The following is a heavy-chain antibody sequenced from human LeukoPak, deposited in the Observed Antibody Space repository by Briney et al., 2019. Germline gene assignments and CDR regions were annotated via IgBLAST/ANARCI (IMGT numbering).Heavy chain of an antibody. CDR2: INPSGGST. Sequence: ASVKVSCKASGYTFTSYYMHWVRQAPGQGLEWMGIINPSGGSTSYAQKFQGRVTMTRDTSTSTAYMELSSLRSEDTAVYYCARVTENDPGDYWGQGTLVTVSS. CDR3: ARVTENDPGDY. CDR1: GYTFTSYY. D-gene: IGHD1-1*01. J-gene: IGHJ4*02. V-gene: IGHV1-46*01.